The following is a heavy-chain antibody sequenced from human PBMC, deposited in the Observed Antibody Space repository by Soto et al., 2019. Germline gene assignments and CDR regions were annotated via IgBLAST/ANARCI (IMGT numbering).Heavy chain of an antibody. CDR1: GFTVSSNY. V-gene: IGHV3-66*01. CDR3: ARDRPDSITMVRGAPYYMDV. J-gene: IGHJ6*03. CDR2: IYSGGST. Sequence: GGSLILSCAASGFTVSSNYMSWVRQAPGKGLEWVSVIYSGGSTYYADSVKGRFTISRDNSKNTLYLQMNSLRAEDTAVYYCARDRPDSITMVRGAPYYMDVWGKGTTVTVSS. D-gene: IGHD3-10*01.